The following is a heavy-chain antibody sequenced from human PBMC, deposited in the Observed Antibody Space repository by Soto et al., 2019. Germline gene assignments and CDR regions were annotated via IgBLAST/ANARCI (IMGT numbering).Heavy chain of an antibody. CDR2: IYYSGST. D-gene: IGHD3-22*01. CDR3: ASSDRSGFGFDY. CDR1: GGSISSGDYY. Sequence: SGGSISSGDYYWSWIRQPPGKGLEWIGYIYYSGSTYYNPSLKSRVTISVDTSKNQFSLKLSSVTAADTAVYYCASSDRSGFGFDYWGQGTLVTVSS. J-gene: IGHJ4*02. V-gene: IGHV4-30-4*01.